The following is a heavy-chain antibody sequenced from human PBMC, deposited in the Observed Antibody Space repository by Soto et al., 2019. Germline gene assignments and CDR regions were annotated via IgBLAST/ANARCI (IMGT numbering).Heavy chain of an antibody. J-gene: IGHJ4*02. CDR1: GLSVTSAY. Sequence: PVGSLRLSCAVSGLSVTSAYMSWVRQAPGKGLEWISYISGGGETFYSDSVKGRFTISRDNSKNTLFLQMNYVRVDDTAMYYCARDGDGGWGNWGQGAQVTVSS. V-gene: IGHV3-53*01. CDR3: ARDGDGGWGN. CDR2: ISGGGET. D-gene: IGHD7-27*01.